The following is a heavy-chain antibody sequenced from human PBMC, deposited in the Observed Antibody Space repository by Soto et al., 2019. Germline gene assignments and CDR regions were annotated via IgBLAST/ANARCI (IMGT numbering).Heavy chain of an antibody. J-gene: IGHJ4*02. CDR1: GGSISSGGYS. V-gene: IGHV4-30-2*01. Sequence: QLQLQESGSGLVKTSQTLSLTCAVSGGSISSGGYSWSWIRQPPGKGLEWIGYIYHSGSTYYNPSLKSRVTISVDRSKNQFSLKLSSVTAADTAVYYCARRVRQKGYCSGGSCRGYYFDYWGQGTLVTVSS. D-gene: IGHD2-15*01. CDR2: IYHSGST. CDR3: ARRVRQKGYCSGGSCRGYYFDY.